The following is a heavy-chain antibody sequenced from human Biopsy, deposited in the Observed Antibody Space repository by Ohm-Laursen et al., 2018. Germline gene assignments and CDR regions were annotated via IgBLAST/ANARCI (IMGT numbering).Heavy chain of an antibody. V-gene: IGHV3-11*01. CDR2: ISGGGTI. D-gene: IGHD4-23*01. Sequence: SLRLSCAASGFSFSDYHMRWIRQAPGRGLEWVSYISGGGTIYYGDSMKGRVTISRDNAKNSLYLQMHSLRAEDTAVYYCARDTRWGPHSMGVWGQGNTGTVS. CDR1: GFSFSDYH. J-gene: IGHJ6*01. CDR3: ARDTRWGPHSMGV.